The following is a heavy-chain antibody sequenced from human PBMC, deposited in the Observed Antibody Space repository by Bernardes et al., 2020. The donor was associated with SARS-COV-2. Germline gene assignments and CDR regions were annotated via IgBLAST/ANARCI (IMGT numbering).Heavy chain of an antibody. Sequence: SETLSLTRTVSGGSISSYYWSWIRQPPGKGLEWIGYIYYSGSTNYNPSLKSRVTISVDTSKNQFSLKLSSVTAADTAVYYCARHAGSGHDAFDIWGQGTMVTVSS. CDR2: IYYSGST. D-gene: IGHD3-10*01. V-gene: IGHV4-59*08. J-gene: IGHJ3*02. CDR3: ARHAGSGHDAFDI. CDR1: GGSISSYY.